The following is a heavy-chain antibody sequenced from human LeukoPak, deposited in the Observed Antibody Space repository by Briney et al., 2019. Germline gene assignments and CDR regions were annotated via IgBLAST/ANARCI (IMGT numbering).Heavy chain of an antibody. CDR3: ARDPSSNHVIGPGAFDI. J-gene: IGHJ3*02. D-gene: IGHD2-2*01. CDR1: GYTFASYY. Sequence: ASVKASCKASGYTFASYYMHWVRQAPGQGLEWMGIINPSGGSTSYAQKFQGRVTMTRDTSTSTVYMELSSLRSEDTAVYYCARDPSSNHVIGPGAFDIWGQGTMVTVSS. V-gene: IGHV1-46*03. CDR2: INPSGGST.